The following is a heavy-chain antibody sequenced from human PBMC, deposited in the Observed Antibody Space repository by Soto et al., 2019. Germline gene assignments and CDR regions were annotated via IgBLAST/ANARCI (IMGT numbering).Heavy chain of an antibody. CDR3: ARGCSGGSCYSAFDY. J-gene: IGHJ4*02. V-gene: IGHV3-43*01. CDR1: GFTFDDYT. Sequence: GGSLRLSCAASGFTFDDYTMHWVRQAPGKGLEWVSLIIWDGGSTYYADSVKGRFTISRDNSKNSLYLQMNSLRTEDTALYYCARGCSGGSCYSAFDYWGQGTLVTVSS. CDR2: IIWDGGST. D-gene: IGHD2-15*01.